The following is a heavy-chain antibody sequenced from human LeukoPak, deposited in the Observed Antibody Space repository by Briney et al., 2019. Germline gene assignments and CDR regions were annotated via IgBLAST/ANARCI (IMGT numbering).Heavy chain of an antibody. V-gene: IGHV1-69*04. D-gene: IGHD6-6*01. J-gene: IGHJ4*02. Sequence: EASVKVSCKASGGTFSSYAISWVRQAPGQGLEWMGRIIPILGIANYAQKFQGRVTITADESTSTAYMELSSLRSEDTAVYYCASGTNIAAPYYFDYWGQGTLVTVSS. CDR2: IIPILGIA. CDR3: ASGTNIAAPYYFDY. CDR1: GGTFSSYA.